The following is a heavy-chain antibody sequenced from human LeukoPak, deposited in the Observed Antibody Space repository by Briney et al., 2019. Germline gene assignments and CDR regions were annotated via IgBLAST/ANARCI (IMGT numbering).Heavy chain of an antibody. Sequence: ASVKVSCKASGYTFTSYGISWVRQAPGQGLEWMGWISAYNGNTNYAQKLQGRVTMTTDTSTSTAYMELRSLRSDDTAVYYCARDPMYYYGSGSHYNAGAFDYWGQGTLVTVSS. V-gene: IGHV1-18*01. CDR3: ARDPMYYYGSGSHYNAGAFDY. D-gene: IGHD3-10*01. CDR2: ISAYNGNT. J-gene: IGHJ4*02. CDR1: GYTFTSYG.